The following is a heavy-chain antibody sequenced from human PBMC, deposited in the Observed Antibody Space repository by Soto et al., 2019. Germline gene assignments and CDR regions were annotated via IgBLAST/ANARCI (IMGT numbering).Heavy chain of an antibody. CDR3: VKDRTPGTAAAGLMDY. CDR2: ISSNGGST. CDR1: GFAFSMYA. V-gene: IGHV3-64D*06. D-gene: IGHD6-13*01. J-gene: IGHJ4*02. Sequence: PGGSLRLSCSASGFAFSMYAIHWVRQAPGKGLEYVSAISSNGGSTYSADSVKGRFTISRDNSKNTVYLQMSSLRPEDTAVYYCVKDRTPGTAAAGLMDYWGQGTLVTVSS.